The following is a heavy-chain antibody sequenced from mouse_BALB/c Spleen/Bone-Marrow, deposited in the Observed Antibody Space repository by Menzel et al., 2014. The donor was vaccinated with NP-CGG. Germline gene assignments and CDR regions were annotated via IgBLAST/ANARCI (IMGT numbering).Heavy chain of an antibody. J-gene: IGHJ1*01. CDR2: IDTSDSYT. CDR3: ARSAGYWYFDV. V-gene: IGHV1-69*01. D-gene: IGHD1-2*01. CDR1: GYTFTDYW. Sequence: QVQLQQPGAELVMPGASVKMSCKASGYTFTDYWMHWVKQRPGQGLEWIGAIDTSDSYTSYNQKFKSKATLTVDESSSTAYMQLSSLTSEDSAVYYCARSAGYWYFDVWGAGTTVTVSS.